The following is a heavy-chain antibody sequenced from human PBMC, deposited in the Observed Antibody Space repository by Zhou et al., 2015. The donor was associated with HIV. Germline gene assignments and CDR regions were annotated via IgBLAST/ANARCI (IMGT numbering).Heavy chain of an antibody. Sequence: QVQLVESGGGVVQPGRSLRLSCAASRFTFSSYGMHWVRQAPGKGLEWVAFIRYDGSYQYYADSVKGRFTISRDNAKNTLSLQLNSLRPEDTAVYYCAKGEGFTYGQTYYYNAMDVWGRGPRSPSP. D-gene: IGHD5-18*01. J-gene: IGHJ6*02. CDR3: AKGEGFTYGQTYYYNAMDV. CDR2: IRYDGSYQ. V-gene: IGHV3-30*02. CDR1: RFTFSSYG.